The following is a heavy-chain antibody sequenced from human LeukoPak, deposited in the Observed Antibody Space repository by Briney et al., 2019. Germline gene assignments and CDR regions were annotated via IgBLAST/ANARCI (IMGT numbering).Heavy chain of an antibody. V-gene: IGHV3-23*01. CDR2: ISGSGGST. D-gene: IGHD3-10*01. CDR1: GFTFSSYA. CDR3: AKDGEWFGELLY. Sequence: GSLRLSCAASGFTFSSYAMSWVRQAPGKGLEWVSAISGSGGSTYYADSVKGRFTISRDNSKNTLYLQMNSLRAEDTAVYYCAKDGEWFGELLYWGQGTLVTVSS. J-gene: IGHJ4*02.